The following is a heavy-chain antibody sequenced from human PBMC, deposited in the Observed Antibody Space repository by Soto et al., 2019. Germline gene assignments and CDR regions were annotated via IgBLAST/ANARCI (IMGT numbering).Heavy chain of an antibody. CDR2: IDPSDSYT. J-gene: IGHJ4*02. CDR3: ARQGGYDYVWGSYRLFDY. CDR1: GYSFTSYW. V-gene: IGHV5-10-1*01. D-gene: IGHD3-16*02. Sequence: GESVKISCKGSGYSFTSYWISWVRQMPGKGLEWMGRIDPSDSYTNYSPSFQGHVTISADKSISTAYLQWSSLKASDTAMYYCARQGGYDYVWGSYRLFDYWGQGTLVTVSS.